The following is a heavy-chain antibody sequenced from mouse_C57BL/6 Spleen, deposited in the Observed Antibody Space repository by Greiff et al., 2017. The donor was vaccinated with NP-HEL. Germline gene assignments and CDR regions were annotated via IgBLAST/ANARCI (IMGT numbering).Heavy chain of an antibody. D-gene: IGHD1-1*01. CDR2: ISYDGSN. J-gene: IGHJ1*03. Sequence: DVQLQESGPGLVKPSQSLSLTCSVTGYSITSGYYWNWIRQFPGNKLEWMGYISYDGSNNYNPSLKNRISITRDTSKNQFFLKLNSVTTEDTATYYWAREGTYGRGYFDVWGTGTTVTVSS. CDR1: GYSITSGYY. V-gene: IGHV3-6*01. CDR3: AREGTYGRGYFDV.